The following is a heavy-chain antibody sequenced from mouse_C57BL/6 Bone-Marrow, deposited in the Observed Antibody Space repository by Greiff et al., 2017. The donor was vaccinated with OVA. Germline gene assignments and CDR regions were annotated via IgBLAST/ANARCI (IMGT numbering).Heavy chain of an antibody. CDR3: ARAPNWEGGYFDY. J-gene: IGHJ2*01. D-gene: IGHD4-1*01. Sequence: EVKLMESGGGLVKPGGSLKLSCAASGFTFSSYAMSWVRQTPEKRLEWVATISDGGSYTYYPDNVKGRFTISRDNAKNNLYLQMSHLKSEDTAMYYCARAPNWEGGYFDYWGQGTTLTVSS. V-gene: IGHV5-4*03. CDR2: ISDGGSYT. CDR1: GFTFSSYA.